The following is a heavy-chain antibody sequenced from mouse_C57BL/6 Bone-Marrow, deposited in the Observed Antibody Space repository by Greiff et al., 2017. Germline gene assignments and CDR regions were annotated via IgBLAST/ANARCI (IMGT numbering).Heavy chain of an antibody. D-gene: IGHD1-1*01. CDR1: GYSITSGYY. CDR3: ARGGGDYYGSSFAY. Sequence: VQLKESGPGLVKPSQSLSLTCSVTGYSITSGYYWNWIRQFPGNKLEWMGYISYDGSNNYNPSLKNRISITRDTSKNQFFLTLNSVTTEDTATDYCARGGGDYYGSSFAYWGQGTLVTVSA. J-gene: IGHJ3*01. V-gene: IGHV3-6*01. CDR2: ISYDGSN.